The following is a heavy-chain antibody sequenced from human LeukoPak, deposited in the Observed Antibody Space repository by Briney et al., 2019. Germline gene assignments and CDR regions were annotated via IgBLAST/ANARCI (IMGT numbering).Heavy chain of an antibody. J-gene: IGHJ4*02. V-gene: IGHV3-23*01. D-gene: IGHD2-21*02. CDR2: ISGGGGST. CDR3: ATHCGGDCYPIGYFDY. CDR1: GFTFSSYA. Sequence: QSGGSLRLSCAASGFTFSSYAMSWVRQAPGKGLEWVSAISGGGGSTYYADSVKGRFTISRDNSKNTLYLQMNSLRAEDTAVYYCATHCGGDCYPIGYFDYWGQGTLVTVSS.